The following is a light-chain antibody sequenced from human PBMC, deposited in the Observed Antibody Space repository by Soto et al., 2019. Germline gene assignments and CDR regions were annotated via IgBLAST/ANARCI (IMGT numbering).Light chain of an antibody. CDR1: QGINRN. CDR3: QQYYTWPVT. Sequence: IVMTQSPATLSVSPGESVTFSCRASQGINRNLVWYQQKPGQAPRLLISGASTGATGIPARFSGSGSGTEFTLTINSLQSEDSAVYYCQQYYTWPVTFGGGTKVEI. CDR2: GAS. V-gene: IGKV3-15*01. J-gene: IGKJ4*01.